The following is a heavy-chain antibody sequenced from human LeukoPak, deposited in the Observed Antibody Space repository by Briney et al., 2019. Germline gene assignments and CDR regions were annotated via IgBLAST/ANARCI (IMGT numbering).Heavy chain of an antibody. CDR3: AREGYYDSSGSLGY. CDR1: GYTFTAYY. V-gene: IGHV1-8*01. CDR2: MNPNSGNT. J-gene: IGHJ4*02. D-gene: IGHD3-22*01. Sequence: ASVKVSCKISGYTFTAYYVHWVRQAPGQGLEWMGWMNPNSGNTGYAQKFQGRVTMTRNTSISTAYMELSSLRSEDTAVYYCAREGYYDSSGSLGYWGQGTLVTVSS.